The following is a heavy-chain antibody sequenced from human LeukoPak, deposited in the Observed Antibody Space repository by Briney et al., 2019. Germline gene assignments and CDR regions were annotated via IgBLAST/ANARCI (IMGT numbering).Heavy chain of an antibody. Sequence: GGSLRLSCVASGFSVNSNYMSWVRQAPGKGLEWVSVIYSGGSTYYADSVKGRFTISRDNSKNTLYLQMNSLRAEDTAVYYCSRTPHYDSSGSYSSGYFDYWGQGALVTVSS. D-gene: IGHD3-22*01. CDR1: GFSVNSNY. V-gene: IGHV3-53*01. CDR2: IYSGGST. J-gene: IGHJ4*02. CDR3: SRTPHYDSSGSYSSGYFDY.